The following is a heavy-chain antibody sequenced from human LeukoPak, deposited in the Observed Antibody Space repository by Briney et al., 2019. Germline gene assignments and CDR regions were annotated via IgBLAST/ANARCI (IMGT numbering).Heavy chain of an antibody. V-gene: IGHV1-69*13. CDR3: ASAKSFDRTGYYFDY. J-gene: IGHJ4*02. CDR2: INPIFGTA. CDR1: GGTFSSYA. Sequence: ASVKVSCKASGGTFSSYAISWVRQAPGQGLEWMGGINPIFGTANYAQKFQGRVTITADESTSTAYMELSSLRSEDTAVYYCASAKSFDRTGYYFDYWGQGTLVTVSS. D-gene: IGHD3/OR15-3a*01.